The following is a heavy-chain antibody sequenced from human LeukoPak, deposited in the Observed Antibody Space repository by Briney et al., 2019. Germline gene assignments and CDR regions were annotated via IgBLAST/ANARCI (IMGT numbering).Heavy chain of an antibody. D-gene: IGHD3-3*01. Sequence: ASVKVSCKASGYTFTGYYMHWVRQAPGQGLEWMGWINPNSGGTDYAQKFQGRVTMTRDTSISTAYMELSRLRSDDTAVYYCARGSDDFWSGYSPSYWGQGTLVTVSS. J-gene: IGHJ4*02. CDR2: INPNSGGT. CDR1: GYTFTGYY. CDR3: ARGSDDFWSGYSPSY. V-gene: IGHV1-2*02.